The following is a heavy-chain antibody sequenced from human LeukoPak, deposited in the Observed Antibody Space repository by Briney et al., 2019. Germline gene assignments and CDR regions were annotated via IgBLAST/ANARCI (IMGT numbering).Heavy chain of an antibody. CDR1: GWSFSGYY. CDR2: INHSGGT. D-gene: IGHD2-2*01. CDR3: ARGPPAKPGTGYYYGMDV. Sequence: PSETLSLTCAVYGWSFSGYYWSWIRQPPGKGLEWIGEINHSGGTNYNPSLKSRVTISVDMSKNQFSLQLSSVTAADTAVYYCARGPPAKPGTGYYYGMDVWGQGTTVTVSS. J-gene: IGHJ6*02. V-gene: IGHV4-34*01.